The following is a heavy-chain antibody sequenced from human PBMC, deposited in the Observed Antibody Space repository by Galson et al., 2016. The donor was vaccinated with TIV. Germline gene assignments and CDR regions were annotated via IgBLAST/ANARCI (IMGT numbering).Heavy chain of an antibody. J-gene: IGHJ6*03. CDR2: IIPMLDVA. CDR1: GGTFTKFA. CDR3: ARSVPHTYYIDV. Sequence: SVKVSCKASGGTFTKFAFIWVRQAPGQGLEWMGGIIPMLDVADYAQKFQGRVTITADKPTTTAYMELSSLESEDTAVYYCARSVPHTYYIDVWGKGTTVTVSS. D-gene: IGHD5/OR15-5a*01. V-gene: IGHV1-69*10.